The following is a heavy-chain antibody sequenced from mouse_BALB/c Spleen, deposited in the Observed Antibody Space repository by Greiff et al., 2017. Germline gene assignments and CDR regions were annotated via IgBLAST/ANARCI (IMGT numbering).Heavy chain of an antibody. CDR2: IYPGSGNT. J-gene: IGHJ3*01. CDR1: GYTFTDYY. Sequence: VQLQQSGAELARPGASVKLSCKASGYTFTDYYINWVKQRTGQGLEWIGEIYPGSGNTYYNEKFKGKATLTADKSSSTAYMQLSSLTSEDSAVYFCARSPELPWFAYWGQGTLVTVSA. V-gene: IGHV1-77*01. CDR3: ARSPELPWFAY.